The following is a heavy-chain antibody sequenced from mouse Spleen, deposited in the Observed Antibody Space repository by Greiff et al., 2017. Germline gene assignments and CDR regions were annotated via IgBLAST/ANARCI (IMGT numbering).Heavy chain of an antibody. V-gene: IGHV14-1*02. CDR1: GFNIKDYY. Sequence: VQLQQSGAELVRPGALVKLSCKASGFNIKDYYMHWVKQRPEQGLEWIGWIDPENGNTIYDPKFQGKASITADTSSNTAYLQLSSLTSEDTAVYYCARGGGNYSYYAMDYWGQGTSVTVSS. CDR3: ARGGGNYSYYAMDY. D-gene: IGHD2-1*01. CDR2: IDPENGNT. J-gene: IGHJ4*01.